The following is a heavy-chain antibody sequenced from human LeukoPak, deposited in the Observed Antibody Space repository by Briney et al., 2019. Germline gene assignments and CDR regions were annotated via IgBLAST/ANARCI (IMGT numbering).Heavy chain of an antibody. J-gene: IGHJ4*02. D-gene: IGHD3-10*01. Sequence: SETLSLTCAVYGGSFSGYYWSWIRQPPGKGLEWIGEINHSGSTNYNPSLKSRVTISVDTSKNQFSLKLSSVTAADTAVYYCARGAKGQHLTIDYWGQGTLVTVSS. CDR1: GGSFSGYY. CDR3: ARGAKGQHLTIDY. CDR2: INHSGST. V-gene: IGHV4-34*01.